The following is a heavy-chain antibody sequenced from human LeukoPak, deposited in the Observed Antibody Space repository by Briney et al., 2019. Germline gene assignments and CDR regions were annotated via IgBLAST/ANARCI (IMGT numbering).Heavy chain of an antibody. Sequence: PGGSLRLSCAASGFTFSSYWMHWVRQAPGKGLVWVSRINSDGSSTSYADSVKGRFTISRDNAKNTLYLQMNSLRAEDTAVYYCARGYCGGDHCHIDYYYGVDVWGQGTTVTVSS. CDR3: ARGYCGGDHCHIDYYYGVDV. CDR1: GFTFSSYW. CDR2: INSDGSST. D-gene: IGHD2-21*02. V-gene: IGHV3-74*01. J-gene: IGHJ6*02.